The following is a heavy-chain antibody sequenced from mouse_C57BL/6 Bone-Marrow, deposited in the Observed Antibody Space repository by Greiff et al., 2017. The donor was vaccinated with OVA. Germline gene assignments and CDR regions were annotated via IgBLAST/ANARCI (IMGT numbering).Heavy chain of an antibody. J-gene: IGHJ1*03. D-gene: IGHD1-3*01. CDR3: ARPARPSKGWYFDV. CDR2: ISSGSSTI. Sequence: EVKLVESGGGLVKPGGSLKLSCAASGFTFSDYGMHWVRQAPEKGLEWVAYISSGSSTIYYADTVKGRFTISRDNAKNTLFLQMTSLRSEDTAMYYCARPARPSKGWYFDVWGTGTTVTVSS. CDR1: GFTFSDYG. V-gene: IGHV5-17*01.